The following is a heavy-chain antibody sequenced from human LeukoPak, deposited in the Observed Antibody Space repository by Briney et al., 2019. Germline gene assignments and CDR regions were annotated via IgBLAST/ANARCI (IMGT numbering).Heavy chain of an antibody. V-gene: IGHV5-10-1*01. CDR2: IDPSDSYT. Sequence: GESLRISCKGSVYSFTSYWISWVRQMPGKGLEWMGRIDPSDSYTNYSPSFQGHVTISADKSISTAYLQWSSLKASDTAMYYCASSYCSSTSCYINWFDPWGQGTLVTVSS. D-gene: IGHD2-2*02. CDR1: VYSFTSYW. J-gene: IGHJ5*02. CDR3: ASSYCSSTSCYINWFDP.